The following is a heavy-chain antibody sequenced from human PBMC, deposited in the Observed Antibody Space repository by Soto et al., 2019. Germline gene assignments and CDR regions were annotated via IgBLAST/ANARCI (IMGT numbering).Heavy chain of an antibody. V-gene: IGHV3-48*03. CDR2: ISSSGTTI. CDR3: ARFSSSDSQYSKSWYYFDY. J-gene: IGHJ4*02. D-gene: IGHD6-6*01. Sequence: GVSLRLSCAASGFTFNNYEMNWVRQAPGKGLEWVSYISSSGTTIYYADSVKGRFTISRDNAKNSLYLQMNSLRAEDTAVYSCARFSSSDSQYSKSWYYFDYWGQGTLVTVSA. CDR1: GFTFNNYE.